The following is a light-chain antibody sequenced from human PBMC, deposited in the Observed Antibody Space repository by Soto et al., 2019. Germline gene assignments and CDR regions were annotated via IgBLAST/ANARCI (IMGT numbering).Light chain of an antibody. J-gene: IGKJ4*02. CDR3: QKSASATLT. CDR2: GAS. V-gene: IGKV1-27*01. CDR1: RDISSY. Sequence: EIQVTQSPSSLSASLGDRVSITCRASRDISSYLAWYQQKPGPVPRLLIYGASTLHAGVPSRFSGSASGTDGTITITILKAEDSTTYGRQKSASATLTFGEGTKVDIK.